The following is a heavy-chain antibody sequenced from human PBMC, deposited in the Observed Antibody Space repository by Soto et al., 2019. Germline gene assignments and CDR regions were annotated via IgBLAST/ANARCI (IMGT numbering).Heavy chain of an antibody. CDR3: ARDQYYYDSSGYHY. D-gene: IGHD3-22*01. CDR1: GYTFXSYG. J-gene: IGHJ4*02. V-gene: IGHV1-18*01. CDR2: ISAYNGNT. Sequence: GVSVKVSCKASGYTFXSYGICWVRQAPGQGLEWMGWISAYNGNTNYAQKLQGRVTMTTDTSTSTAYMELRSLRSDDTAVYYCARDQYYYDSSGYHYWGQGTLVTVSS.